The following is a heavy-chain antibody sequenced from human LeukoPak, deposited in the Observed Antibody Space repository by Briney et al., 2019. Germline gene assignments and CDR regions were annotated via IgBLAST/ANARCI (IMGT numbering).Heavy chain of an antibody. V-gene: IGHV3-23*01. CDR1: GFTFSSYA. CDR2: ISGSGGST. Sequence: GGSLRLSCAASGFTFSSYAMSWVRQAPGKGLEWVSAISGSGGSTYYADSVKGRFTISRDNSKNTLYLQMNSLRAEDTAVYYCAKDGAPYDFWSGYYSNYFDYWGQGTLVTVSS. D-gene: IGHD3-3*01. CDR3: AKDGAPYDFWSGYYSNYFDY. J-gene: IGHJ4*02.